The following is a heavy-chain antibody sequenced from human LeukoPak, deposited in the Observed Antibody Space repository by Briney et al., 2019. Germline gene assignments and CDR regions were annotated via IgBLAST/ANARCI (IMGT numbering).Heavy chain of an antibody. CDR3: ARQTRDGSGSRGYFFDF. Sequence: GESLKISCKGSGYIFTHNWLGWVRQMPGKGLEWMGITYPGDSDTRYSPSFEGQVTISVDKSSSTAYLQWSSLKASDTAMYYCARQTRDGSGSRGYFFDFWGQGTLVTVSS. V-gene: IGHV5-51*01. D-gene: IGHD3-10*01. CDR1: GYIFTHNW. CDR2: TYPGDSDT. J-gene: IGHJ4*02.